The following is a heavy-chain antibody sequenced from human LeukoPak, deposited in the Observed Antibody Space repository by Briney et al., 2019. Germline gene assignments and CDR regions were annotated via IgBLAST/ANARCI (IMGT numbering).Heavy chain of an antibody. CDR2: IIPIFGTA. V-gene: IGHV1-69*13. CDR1: GGTFSSYA. J-gene: IGHJ4*02. CDR3: ARVLGAHRYGSIDH. D-gene: IGHD5-18*01. Sequence: SVRVSFKASGGTFSSYAISWVRQAPGQGLEWMGGIIPIFGTANYAQKFQGRVTITADESTSTAYMELSSLRSEDTAVYYCARVLGAHRYGSIDHWGQGTLVTVSS.